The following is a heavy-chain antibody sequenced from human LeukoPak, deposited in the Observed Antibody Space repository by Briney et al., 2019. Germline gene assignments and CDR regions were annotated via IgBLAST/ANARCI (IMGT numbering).Heavy chain of an antibody. Sequence: PGGSLRLSCAASGFTFDDYAMHWVRQAPGKGLEWVSLISGDGSATYYADSVKGRFTISRDNSMNTLSLQMNSLRAEDTAVYYCAKDRWTTLPAYFDYWGQGTLVTVSS. CDR2: ISGDGSAT. V-gene: IGHV3-43*02. CDR3: AKDRWTTLPAYFDY. J-gene: IGHJ4*02. D-gene: IGHD2-15*01. CDR1: GFTFDDYA.